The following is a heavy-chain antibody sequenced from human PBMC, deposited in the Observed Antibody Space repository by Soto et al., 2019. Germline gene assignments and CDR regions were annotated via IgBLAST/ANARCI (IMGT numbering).Heavy chain of an antibody. CDR2: ISSSSSYI. Sequence: LRLSCAASGFTFSSYSMSWVRQAPGKGLEWVSSISSSSSYIYYADSVKGRFTISRDNAKNSLYLQMNSLRAEDTAVYYCASRAHCSSTSCPPWGQGTLVTVSS. D-gene: IGHD2-2*01. CDR1: GFTFSSYS. V-gene: IGHV3-21*01. CDR3: ASRAHCSSTSCPP. J-gene: IGHJ4*02.